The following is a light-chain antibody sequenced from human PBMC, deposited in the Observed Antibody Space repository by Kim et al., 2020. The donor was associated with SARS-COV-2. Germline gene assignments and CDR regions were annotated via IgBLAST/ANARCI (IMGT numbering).Light chain of an antibody. CDR1: RSVSSY. J-gene: IGKJ1*01. CDR2: DAS. CDR3: QQRSNWWT. V-gene: IGKV3-11*01. Sequence: SLSPGERATLSCRASRSVSSYLAWYQQKPGQAHRLLNYDASNRATGIPARFSGSGSGTDFTLTISSLEPEDFAVYYCQQRSNWWTFGQGTKVDIK.